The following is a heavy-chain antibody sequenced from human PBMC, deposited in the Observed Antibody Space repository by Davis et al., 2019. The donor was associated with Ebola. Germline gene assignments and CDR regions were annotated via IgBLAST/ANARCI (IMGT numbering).Heavy chain of an antibody. J-gene: IGHJ5*02. Sequence: PSETLSLTCTVSGGSISSYYWSWIRQPPGKGLEWIGYIYYSGSTNYNPSLKSRVTISVDPSKNQFSLKLSSVTAADPAVYYCARVAPATGWFDPWGQGTLVTVSS. CDR2: IYYSGST. CDR1: GGSISSYY. D-gene: IGHD6-25*01. CDR3: ARVAPATGWFDP. V-gene: IGHV4-59*01.